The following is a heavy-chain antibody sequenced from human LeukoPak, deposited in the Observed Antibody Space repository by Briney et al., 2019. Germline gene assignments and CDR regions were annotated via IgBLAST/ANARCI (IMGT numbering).Heavy chain of an antibody. CDR1: GFTFSSLE. Sequence: RGSLRLSCTVSGFTFSSLEMNWVRQAPGKGLEWVAYISTDSGETIYYADSVEGRFTISRDNAKNSLYLQMNSLRVEDTATYYCATLTGGRCSRTSCPYDYWGQGTLVTVSS. D-gene: IGHD2-2*01. CDR2: ISTDSGETI. CDR3: ATLTGGRCSRTSCPYDY. V-gene: IGHV3-48*03. J-gene: IGHJ4*02.